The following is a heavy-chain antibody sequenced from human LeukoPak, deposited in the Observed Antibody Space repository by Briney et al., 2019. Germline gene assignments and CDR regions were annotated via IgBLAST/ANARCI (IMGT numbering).Heavy chain of an antibody. CDR3: AKGHYMDV. Sequence: GGSLRLSCAASGFAFSNYGMHWVRQAPGKGLEWVAVISYDGSNKYYADSVKGRFTISIDNSKNTLYLQMNSLRAEDTAVYYCAKGHYMDVWGKGTTVTVSS. CDR1: GFAFSNYG. V-gene: IGHV3-30*18. J-gene: IGHJ6*03. CDR2: ISYDGSNK.